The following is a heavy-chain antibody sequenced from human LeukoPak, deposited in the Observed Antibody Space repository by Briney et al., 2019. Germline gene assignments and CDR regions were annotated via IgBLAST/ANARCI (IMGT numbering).Heavy chain of an antibody. Sequence: SGPTLVNPTQTLTLTCTFSGFSLSTSGMCVSWIRQPPGKALEWLARIDWDDDKYYSTSLKTRLTISKDTSKNQVVLTMTNMDPVDTATYYCARTTAGYYGSGSYYNGYYYYYMDVWGKGTTVTISS. CDR3: ARTTAGYYGSGSYYNGYYYYYMDV. CDR2: IDWDDDK. J-gene: IGHJ6*03. D-gene: IGHD3-10*01. V-gene: IGHV2-70*11. CDR1: GFSLSTSGMC.